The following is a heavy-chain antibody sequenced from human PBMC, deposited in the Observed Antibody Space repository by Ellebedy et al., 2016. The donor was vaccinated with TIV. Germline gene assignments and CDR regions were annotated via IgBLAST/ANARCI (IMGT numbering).Heavy chain of an antibody. Sequence: SETLSLTCAVYGGSFSSYYWSWIRQPPGKGLEWIGYIYYSGSTNYNPSLKSRVTISVDTSKNQFSLKLSSVTAADTAVYYCARHYYDSSGYGGRGFDPWGQGTLVTVSS. D-gene: IGHD3-22*01. CDR2: IYYSGST. CDR3: ARHYYDSSGYGGRGFDP. V-gene: IGHV4-59*08. CDR1: GGSFSSYY. J-gene: IGHJ5*02.